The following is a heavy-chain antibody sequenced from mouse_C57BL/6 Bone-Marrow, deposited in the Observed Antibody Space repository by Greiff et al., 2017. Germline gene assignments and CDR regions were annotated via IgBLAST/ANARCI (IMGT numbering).Heavy chain of an antibody. D-gene: IGHD1-1*01. CDR1: GYTFTSYW. J-gene: IGHJ1*03. CDR2: IDPSDSYT. V-gene: IGHV1-50*01. Sequence: QVQLQQPGAELVKPGASVKLSCKASGYTFTSYWMQWVKQRPGQGLEWIGEIDPSDSYTNYNQKFKGKATLTEDKSSSTAYMQLSSMTSEDSAVFYCARENRFHEYYYGSSYYWYFDVWGKGTTVTVSS. CDR3: ARENRFHEYYYGSSYYWYFDV.